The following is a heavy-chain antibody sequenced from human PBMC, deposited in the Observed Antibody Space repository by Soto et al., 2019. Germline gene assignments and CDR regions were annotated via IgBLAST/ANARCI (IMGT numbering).Heavy chain of an antibody. J-gene: IGHJ4*02. D-gene: IGHD6-6*01. V-gene: IGHV1-69*13. CDR1: GGTFSSYA. CDR2: IIPIFGTA. Sequence: ASVKGSCKASGGTFSSYAISWVRQAPGQGLEWMGGIIPIFGTANYAQKFQGRVTITADESTSTAYMELSSLRSEDTAVYYCARGVRYSSSSGFDYWGQGTLVTVSS. CDR3: ARGVRYSSSSGFDY.